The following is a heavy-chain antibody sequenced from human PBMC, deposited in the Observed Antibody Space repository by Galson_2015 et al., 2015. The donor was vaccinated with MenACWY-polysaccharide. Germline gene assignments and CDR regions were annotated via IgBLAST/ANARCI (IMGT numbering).Heavy chain of an antibody. J-gene: IGHJ4*02. CDR3: ARKFDY. V-gene: IGHV4-4*02. CDR2: INHSGTT. CDR1: GGSIDNNNW. Sequence: ETLSLTCAVSGGSIDNNNWWSWVRQAPGKGLEWIGEINHSGTTNYNPSLKSRVTISVDKSKKQFSLKLTSVTAADTAVYYCARKFDYWGQGTLVIVSS.